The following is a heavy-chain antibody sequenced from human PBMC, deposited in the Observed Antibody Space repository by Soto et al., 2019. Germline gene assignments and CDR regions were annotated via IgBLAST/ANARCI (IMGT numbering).Heavy chain of an antibody. J-gene: IGHJ4*01. CDR3: ARTPSTQEGATPVPYFDL. CDR2: INPSGGSS. V-gene: IGHV1-46*01. CDR1: GYTFTTYF. Sequence: ASVKVSCKASGYTFTTYFMHWVRQAPGQGPEWMGIINPSGGSSSYAQKFQGRVSVTSDTSTSTVYMDLSSLRSDDTAIYYCARTPSTQEGATPVPYFDLWGHGTLVTVSS. D-gene: IGHD1-26*01.